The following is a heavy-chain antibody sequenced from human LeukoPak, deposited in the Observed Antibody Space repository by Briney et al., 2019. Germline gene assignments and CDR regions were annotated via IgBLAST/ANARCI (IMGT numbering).Heavy chain of an antibody. Sequence: GGSLRLSCEASGFTFSRYWMHWVRQAPGKGLVWASRIKSDGKTNYADSVKGRFTISRDNAKNTVSLQMDSLRAEDTGVYYCARAPSEVGGYYPEYFRHWGQGTLVTVSS. CDR1: GFTFSRYW. CDR2: IKSDGKT. J-gene: IGHJ1*01. V-gene: IGHV3-74*01. D-gene: IGHD3-22*01. CDR3: ARAPSEVGGYYPEYFRH.